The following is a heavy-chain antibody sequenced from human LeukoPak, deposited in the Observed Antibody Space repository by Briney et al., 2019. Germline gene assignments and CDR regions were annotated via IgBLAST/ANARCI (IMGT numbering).Heavy chain of an antibody. D-gene: IGHD3-3*01. CDR3: ARDTPGYYDFWSGYYYPYYFDY. J-gene: IGHJ4*02. CDR2: ISSSGSTI. Sequence: GGSLRLSCAASGFTFSSYSMNWVRQAPGKGLEWVSYISSSGSTIYYADSVKGRFTISRDNAKNSLYLQMSSLRAEDTAVYYCARDTPGYYDFWSGYYYPYYFDYWGQGTLVTVSS. V-gene: IGHV3-48*01. CDR1: GFTFSSYS.